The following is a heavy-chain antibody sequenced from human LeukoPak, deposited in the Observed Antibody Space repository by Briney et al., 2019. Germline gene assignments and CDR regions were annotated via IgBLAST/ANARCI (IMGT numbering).Heavy chain of an antibody. CDR3: ARAVAAGTSGWFDP. Sequence: PSETLSLTCTVSGGPISSYYWSWIRQPAGKGLEWTGRIYTSGSTNYNPSLKSRVTMSVDTSKNQFSLKLSSVTAADTAVYYCARAVAAGTSGWFDPWGQGTLVTVSS. J-gene: IGHJ5*02. CDR2: IYTSGST. CDR1: GGPISSYY. D-gene: IGHD6-13*01. V-gene: IGHV4-4*07.